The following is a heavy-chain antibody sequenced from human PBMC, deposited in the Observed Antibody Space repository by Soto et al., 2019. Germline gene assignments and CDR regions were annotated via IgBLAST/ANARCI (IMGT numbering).Heavy chain of an antibody. V-gene: IGHV1-3*05. CDR1: GYTFTSYA. CDR3: ARGTVVTHFDY. D-gene: IGHD2-15*01. CDR2: INAGNGNT. J-gene: IGHJ4*02. Sequence: QVQLVQSGAEEKKPGASVKVSCKASGYTFTSYAMHWVRQAPGQRLEWMGWINAGNGNTKYSQKFQGRVTITRDTSASTADMELSSLRSEDTAVYYCARGTVVTHFDYWGQGTLVNVSS.